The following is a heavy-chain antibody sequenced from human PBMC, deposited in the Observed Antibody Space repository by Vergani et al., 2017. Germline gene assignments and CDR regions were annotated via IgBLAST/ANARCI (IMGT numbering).Heavy chain of an antibody. D-gene: IGHD3-16*01. CDR1: GFTLSNYD. CDR2: IQFDGSNQ. V-gene: IGHV3-30*02. CDR3: AKHFRGWGIDY. Sequence: QVQLVESGGGVVQRGGSLRLSCATSGFTLSNYDMQWIRQGPGKGLDFVAFIQFDGSNQYYADSVKGRFTLSRDFSKNTLYLQMNSLRTDDTATYDCAKHFRGWGIDYWGQGTQVIVSS. J-gene: IGHJ4*02.